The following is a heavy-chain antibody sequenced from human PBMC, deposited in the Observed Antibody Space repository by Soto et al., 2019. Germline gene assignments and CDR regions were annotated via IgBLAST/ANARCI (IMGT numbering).Heavy chain of an antibody. J-gene: IGHJ4*02. CDR3: ACDYGDYGGNY. D-gene: IGHD4-17*01. Sequence: QVQLVESGGGVVQPGRSLRLSCAASGFTFSSYGMHWVRQAPGKGLEWVAVIWYDGSNKYYADSVKGRFTISRDNSKNTLYLQMNSLRAEDTAVYYCACDYGDYGGNYWGQGTLVTVSS. CDR2: IWYDGSNK. CDR1: GFTFSSYG. V-gene: IGHV3-33*01.